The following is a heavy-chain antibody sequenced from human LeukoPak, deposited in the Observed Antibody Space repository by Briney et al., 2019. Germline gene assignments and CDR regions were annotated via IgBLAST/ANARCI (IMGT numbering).Heavy chain of an antibody. D-gene: IGHD5-12*01. CDR2: ISSNGGST. J-gene: IGHJ4*02. V-gene: IGHV3-64*01. Sequence: GGSLILSCAASGVAFSSYHMHWVRQAPGKGLEYVSGISSNGGSTYYANSVKGRFTISRDNSKNTLYLQMGSPRAEDMAVYYRARSRGYDTRDFDYWGQGTLVTVSS. CDR3: ARSRGYDTRDFDY. CDR1: GVAFSSYH.